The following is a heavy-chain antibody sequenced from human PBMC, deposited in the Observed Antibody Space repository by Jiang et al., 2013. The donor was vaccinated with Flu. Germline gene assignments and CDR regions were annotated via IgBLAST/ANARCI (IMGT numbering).Heavy chain of an antibody. CDR3: ARGLPGDYVRYFDY. D-gene: IGHD4-17*01. CDR2: INHSGST. CDR1: GGSFSGYY. Sequence: KPSETLSLTCAVYGGSFSGYYWSWIRQPPGKGLEWIGEINHSGSTNYNPSLKSRVTISVDTSKNQFSLKLSSVTAADTAVYYCARGLPGDYVRYFDYWGQGTLVTVSS. J-gene: IGHJ4*02. V-gene: IGHV4-34*01.